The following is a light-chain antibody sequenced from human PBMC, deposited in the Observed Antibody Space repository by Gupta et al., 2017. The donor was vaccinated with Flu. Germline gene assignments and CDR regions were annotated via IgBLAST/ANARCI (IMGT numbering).Light chain of an antibody. Sequence: QSVLTQPPSGSGAPGQTVTISCTGSSSNIGAGYDVHWYQQLPGTAPKLLIYGNSNRPSGVPDRFSGSKSGTSASLAITGLQAEDEADYYCQSYDSSLSPVVFGGGTKLTVL. CDR1: SSNIGAGYD. CDR3: QSYDSSLSPVV. J-gene: IGLJ2*01. V-gene: IGLV1-40*01. CDR2: GNS.